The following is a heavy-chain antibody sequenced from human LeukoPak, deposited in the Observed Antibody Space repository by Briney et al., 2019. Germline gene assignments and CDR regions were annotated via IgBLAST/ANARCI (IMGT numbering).Heavy chain of an antibody. D-gene: IGHD3-22*01. Sequence: SETLSLTCAVYGGSVSGYYWSWIRQPPGKGLEWIGEINHSGSTNYNPSLKSRVTISVDMSKDQFSLKLGSVTAADTAVYYCARGPPADYYDRSGFYPCFDYWGQGALATVSS. CDR2: INHSGST. CDR1: GGSVSGYY. CDR3: ARGPPADYYDRSGFYPCFDY. J-gene: IGHJ4*02. V-gene: IGHV4-34*01.